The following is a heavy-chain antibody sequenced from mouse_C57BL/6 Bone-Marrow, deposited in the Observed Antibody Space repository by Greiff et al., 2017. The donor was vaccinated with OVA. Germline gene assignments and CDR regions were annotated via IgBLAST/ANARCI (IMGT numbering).Heavy chain of an antibody. Sequence: VKLQESGAELVRPGTSVKVSCKASGYAFTNYLIEWVKQRPGQGLEWIGVINPGSGGTNYNEKFKGKATLTADKSSSTAYMQLSSLTSEDSAVYFCARSYYGSDYWGQGTTLTVSS. CDR2: INPGSGGT. J-gene: IGHJ2*01. CDR1: GYAFTNYL. V-gene: IGHV1-54*01. CDR3: ARSYYGSDY. D-gene: IGHD1-1*01.